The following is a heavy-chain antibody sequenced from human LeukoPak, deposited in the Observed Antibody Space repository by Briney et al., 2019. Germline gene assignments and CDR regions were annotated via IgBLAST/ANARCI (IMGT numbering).Heavy chain of an antibody. D-gene: IGHD3-16*01. CDR1: GFTFSDYY. CDR3: ARDRQFRLHDP. V-gene: IGHV3-11*01. Sequence: PGGSLRLSCTASGFTFSDYYITWIRQAPGKGLEWLAYISTSGSITSYVDSVGGRFTISRDNAKNSLYLQIDSLRAEDTAMYYCARDRQFRLHDPWGQGILVTVSS. CDR2: ISTSGSIT. J-gene: IGHJ5*02.